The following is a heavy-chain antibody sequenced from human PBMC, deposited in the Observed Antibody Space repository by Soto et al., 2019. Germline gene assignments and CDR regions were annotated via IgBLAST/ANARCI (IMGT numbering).Heavy chain of an antibody. CDR3: ARGHYDSSGYYPYYYYYGMDV. V-gene: IGHV4-61*01. D-gene: IGHD3-22*01. J-gene: IGHJ6*02. CDR2: IYYSGST. Sequence: SETLSLTCTVSGGSVSSGSYYWSWIRQPPGKGLEWIGYIYYSGSTNYNPSLKSRVTISVDTSKNQFSLKLSSVTAADTAVYYRARGHYDSSGYYPYYYYYGMDVWGQGTTVTVSS. CDR1: GGSVSSGSYY.